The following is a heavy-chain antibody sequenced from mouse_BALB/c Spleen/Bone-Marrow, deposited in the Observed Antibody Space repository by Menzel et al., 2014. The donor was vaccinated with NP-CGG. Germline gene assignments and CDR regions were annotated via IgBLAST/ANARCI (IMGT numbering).Heavy chain of an antibody. D-gene: IGHD1-1*01. CDR1: GFNIKDTY. J-gene: IGHJ4*01. CDR3: AILLRYYSFDY. V-gene: IGHV14-3*02. Sequence: VQLQQSGAELVEPGASVKLSCTASGFNIKDTYMHWVKQRPEQGLEWIGRIDPANGNTKYDPKFQGKVTITADKSSNKAYLQLNTLTSEDTAIYYCAILLRYYSFDYWGQGTSVTVSS. CDR2: IDPANGNT.